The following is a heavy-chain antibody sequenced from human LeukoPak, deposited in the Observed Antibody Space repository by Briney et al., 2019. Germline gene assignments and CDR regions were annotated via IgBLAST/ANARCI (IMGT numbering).Heavy chain of an antibody. J-gene: IGHJ3*02. D-gene: IGHD4-17*01. V-gene: IGHV3-30*18. Sequence: PGGSLRLSCAASGFTFSSYGIHWVRQAPGKGLEWVAVISYDGSNKYYADSVKGRFTISRDNSKNTLYLQMNSLRAEDTAVYYCAKRRNDDYGDTRAFDIWGQGTMVTVSS. CDR3: AKRRNDDYGDTRAFDI. CDR1: GFTFSSYG. CDR2: ISYDGSNK.